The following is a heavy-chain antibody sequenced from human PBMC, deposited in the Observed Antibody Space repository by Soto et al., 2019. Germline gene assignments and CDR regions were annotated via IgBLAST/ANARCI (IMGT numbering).Heavy chain of an antibody. CDR1: GFTFRGYA. Sequence: EVQLLESGGGLVQPGGSLRLSCAASGFTFRGYAMSWVRQAPGKGLEWVSAISGSGESTHYADSVKGRSTISRDNSKNTLYLQMNNLRAEDTAVYYCARSTYYDILTGSYYYYAMDVWGQGTTVTVSS. D-gene: IGHD3-9*01. CDR3: ARSTYYDILTGSYYYYAMDV. J-gene: IGHJ6*02. V-gene: IGHV3-23*01. CDR2: ISGSGEST.